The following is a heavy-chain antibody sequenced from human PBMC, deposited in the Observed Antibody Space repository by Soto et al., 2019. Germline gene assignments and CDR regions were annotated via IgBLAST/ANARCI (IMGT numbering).Heavy chain of an antibody. Sequence: EVQLVETGGGLIQPGGSLRLSCTASGFTVSSNYMTWVRQAPGKGLEWVSVIYSGGNTYYADSVKGRFTSSRDKSKNTLYLQMNCLRAEDTAVYYCAGAAGRYCGQGTLVTVSS. D-gene: IGHD6-13*01. CDR3: AGAAGRY. J-gene: IGHJ4*02. CDR1: GFTVSSNY. CDR2: IYSGGNT. V-gene: IGHV3-53*02.